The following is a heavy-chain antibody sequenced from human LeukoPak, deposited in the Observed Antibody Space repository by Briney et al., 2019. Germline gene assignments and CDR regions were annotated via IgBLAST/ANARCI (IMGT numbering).Heavy chain of an antibody. CDR2: ITSGGAP. J-gene: IGHJ3*01. Sequence: GGSLRLSCAASGFTFSNYAVMWVRQAPGQGLEWVSAITSGGAPRYADSVKGRFTISRDNSKNTLYLQMNSLRAEDTAQYFCARDPNGDYIGASEFWGRGTVVTVSS. CDR3: ARDPNGDYIGASEF. V-gene: IGHV3-23*01. CDR1: GFTFSNYA. D-gene: IGHD4-17*01.